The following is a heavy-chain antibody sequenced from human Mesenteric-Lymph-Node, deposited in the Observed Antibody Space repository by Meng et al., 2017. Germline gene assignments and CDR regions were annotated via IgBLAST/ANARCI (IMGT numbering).Heavy chain of an antibody. CDR1: GFTFNNYW. CDR2: IYGGGRT. D-gene: IGHD3-16*01. J-gene: IGHJ2*01. CDR3: ARDRGGANWYFDL. Sequence: GGSLRLSCAASGFTFNNYWMHWLRQTPEKGLAWVSVIYGGGRTDYAESVKGRFTISRDNSKNTLYLQINSLRAEDTAVYYCARDRGGANWYFDLWGRGTLVTVSS. V-gene: IGHV3-53*01.